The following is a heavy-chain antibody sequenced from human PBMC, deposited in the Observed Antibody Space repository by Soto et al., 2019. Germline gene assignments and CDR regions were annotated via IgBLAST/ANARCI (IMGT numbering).Heavy chain of an antibody. V-gene: IGHV3-23*01. CDR3: AKVGSERYRGQHSDY. D-gene: IGHD5-12*01. CDR2: ISSSSGST. J-gene: IGHJ4*02. Sequence: ELQLLESGGGLVQPGGSLRLSCAASGFTFSNYAMNWVRQAPGKGLAWVSTISSSSGSTYYADSVKGRFTISRDNSKNFLYLQMNSLRGDDTAVYYCAKVGSERYRGQHSDYWGQGTLVTISS. CDR1: GFTFSNYA.